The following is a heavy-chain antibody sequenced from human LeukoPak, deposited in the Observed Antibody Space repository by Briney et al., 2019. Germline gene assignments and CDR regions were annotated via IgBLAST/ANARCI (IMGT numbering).Heavy chain of an antibody. CDR3: ARERMNAFDI. D-gene: IGHD2-15*01. CDR1: GGTFSSYA. J-gene: IGHJ3*02. V-gene: IGHV1-69*13. CDR2: IIPIFGTA. Sequence: ASVKVSCKASGGTFSSYAISWVRQAPGQGLEWMGGIIPIFGTANYAQKFQGRVTITADESTSTASMELSSLRSEDTAVYYCARERMNAFDIWGQGTMVTVSS.